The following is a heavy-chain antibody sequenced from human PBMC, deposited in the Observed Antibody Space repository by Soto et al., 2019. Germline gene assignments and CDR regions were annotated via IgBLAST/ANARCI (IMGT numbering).Heavy chain of an antibody. D-gene: IGHD6-13*01. J-gene: IGHJ5*02. CDR2: IYHSGST. CDR3: AREVIGAPGSFEANWFDP. V-gene: IGHV4-4*02. Sequence: QVHLQESGPGLVRPSGTLSLTCAVSGGSISSNNWWSWVRQSPGKGLEWIGEIYHSGSTNYNPSLKTRVTMSVDKSQNQFSLKLNSVTAADTAVYYCAREVIGAPGSFEANWFDPWGQGTPVIVSS. CDR1: GGSISSNNW.